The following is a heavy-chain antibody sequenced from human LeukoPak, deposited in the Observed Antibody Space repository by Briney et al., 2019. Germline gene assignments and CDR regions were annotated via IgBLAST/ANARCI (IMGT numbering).Heavy chain of an antibody. J-gene: IGHJ4*02. CDR2: IYWDDDK. CDR3: APAPYSYGLFDD. CDR1: GFSLSTSGVG. V-gene: IGHV2-5*02. Sequence: SGPTLTHPSPPLTLTCTFSGFSLSTSGVGVGWIRQPPVKDLGRLALIYWDDDKRYSPSLNSRLTITKDTSKNQVVLTMTNMDPVDTATYYCAPAPYSYGLFDDWGQGTLVTVSS. D-gene: IGHD5-18*01.